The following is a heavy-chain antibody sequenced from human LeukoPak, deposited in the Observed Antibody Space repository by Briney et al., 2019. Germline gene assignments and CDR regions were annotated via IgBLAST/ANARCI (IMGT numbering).Heavy chain of an antibody. CDR2: IWYDGSNK. CDR1: GFTFSSYG. V-gene: IGHV3-33*08. Sequence: PGRSLRLSCAASGFTFSSYGMHWVRQAPGKGLEWVAVIWYDGSNKYYADSVKGRFTISRDNSRNTLYLQMNSLRAEDTAVYYCARDDTEYYYDSSGYLYWGQGTLVTVSS. D-gene: IGHD3-22*01. J-gene: IGHJ4*02. CDR3: ARDDTEYYYDSSGYLY.